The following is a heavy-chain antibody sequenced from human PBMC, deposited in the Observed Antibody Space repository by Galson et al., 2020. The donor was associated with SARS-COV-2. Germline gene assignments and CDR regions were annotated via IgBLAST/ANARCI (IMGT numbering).Heavy chain of an antibody. Sequence: GESLKISCAASGFTLSSFGMHWVRQAPGKGLEWVALISYDGNIKYYADSVKGRFTISRDSSKNSLYLQMNSLRPEDTAVYYCAKDPGYNFYFDFWGQGTLVTVSS. CDR1: GFTLSSFG. V-gene: IGHV3-30*18. J-gene: IGHJ4*02. D-gene: IGHD3-22*01. CDR3: AKDPGYNFYFDF. CDR2: ISYDGNIK.